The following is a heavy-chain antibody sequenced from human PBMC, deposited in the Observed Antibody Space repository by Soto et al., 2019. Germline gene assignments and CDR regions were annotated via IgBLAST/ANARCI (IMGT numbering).Heavy chain of an antibody. Sequence: PGGALRLSCAASGFTFSSYWMSWVRQAPGKGLEGVANIKQDGSEKYYVDSVKGRFTISRDNAKNSLYLQMNSLRAEDTAVYYCAREIKGDDYGDYYYYYYMDVWGKGATVTVSS. J-gene: IGHJ6*03. V-gene: IGHV3-7*01. CDR3: AREIKGDDYGDYYYYYYMDV. D-gene: IGHD4-17*01. CDR2: IKQDGSEK. CDR1: GFTFSSYW.